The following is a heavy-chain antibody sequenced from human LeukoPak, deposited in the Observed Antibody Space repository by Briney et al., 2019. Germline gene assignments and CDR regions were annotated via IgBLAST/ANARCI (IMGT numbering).Heavy chain of an antibody. CDR2: IYYSGST. J-gene: IGHJ4*02. V-gene: IGHV4-59*04. CDR1: GGSMNAYY. D-gene: IGHD5-18*01. Sequence: PSETLSLTCTVSGGSMNAYYWTWFRQPPGKGLEWIGYIYYSGSTYYNPSLKSRVTISVDTSKNQFSLKLSSVTAADTAVYYCARRDTAMVKYYFDYWGQGTLVTVSS. CDR3: ARRDTAMVKYYFDY.